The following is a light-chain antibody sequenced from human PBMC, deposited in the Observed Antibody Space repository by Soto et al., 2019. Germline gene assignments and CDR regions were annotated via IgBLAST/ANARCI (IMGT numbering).Light chain of an antibody. J-gene: IGKJ5*01. CDR3: QHYGNSLIT. CDR1: QSVSSNY. CDR2: GAS. Sequence: EIVLTQSLGTLSLSPGERATLSCRASQSVSSNYLAWYQQKPGQAPRLLLYGASSRATGIPDRFSGSGSGTDFTLTLSRLEPEDSAVYYCQHYGNSLITFGQGTRLEIK. V-gene: IGKV3-20*01.